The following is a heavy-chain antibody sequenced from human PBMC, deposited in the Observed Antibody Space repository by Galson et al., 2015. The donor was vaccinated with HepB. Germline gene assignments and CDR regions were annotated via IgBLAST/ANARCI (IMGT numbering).Heavy chain of an antibody. CDR2: ISSRATYI. CDR1: GFSFFSFSTYT. CDR3: ARAFRGNDY. J-gene: IGHJ4*02. D-gene: IGHD3-16*01. Sequence: SLRLSCAASGFSFFSFSTYTMSWVRQAPGKGLAWVSSISSRATYIYYADSVKGRFTISRDDAKNSLYLQMNSLRAEDTAVYYCARAFRGNDYWGQGTLVTVSS. V-gene: IGHV3-21*01.